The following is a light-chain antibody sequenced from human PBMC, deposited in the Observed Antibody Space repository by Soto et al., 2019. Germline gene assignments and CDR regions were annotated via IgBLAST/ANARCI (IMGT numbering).Light chain of an antibody. CDR1: QSISNW. CDR2: KAS. J-gene: IGKJ1*01. V-gene: IGKV1-5*03. CDR3: QQYDKYST. Sequence: DIQMTQFPSTLSASVGDRVTITCRASQSISNWLAWYQLKPGKAPKLLIFKASTLESGVPSRFSGSGSGTEFTLTVTSLQPEDFASYFCQQYDKYSTFGHGTKVDI.